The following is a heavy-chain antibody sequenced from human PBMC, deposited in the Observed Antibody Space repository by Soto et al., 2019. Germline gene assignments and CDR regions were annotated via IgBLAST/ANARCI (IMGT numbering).Heavy chain of an antibody. CDR3: ARGRYGDY. V-gene: IGHV1-18*01. D-gene: IGHD1-1*01. J-gene: IGHJ4*02. CDR2: ISAHNGNT. CDR1: GYGFTTYG. Sequence: QVHLVQSGDEVKKPGASVKVSCKGSGYGFTTYGITWVRQAPGKGLEWMAWISAHNGNTNYPQKLQRRVTVTRDTSTSTAYMELRSMRSDDTAVYYCARGRYGDYWGQGALVTVSS.